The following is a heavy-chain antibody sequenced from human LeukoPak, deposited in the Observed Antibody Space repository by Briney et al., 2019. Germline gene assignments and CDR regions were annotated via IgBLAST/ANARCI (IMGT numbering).Heavy chain of an antibody. CDR1: GGSISSSSYY. J-gene: IGHJ4*02. D-gene: IGHD5-12*01. CDR3: ARPYSGYDYAFDY. V-gene: IGHV4-39*07. Sequence: PSETLSLTCTVSGGSISSSSYYWGWIRQPPGKGLEWIGEINHSGSTNYNPSLKSRVTISVDTSKNQFSLKLSSVTAADTAVYYCARPYSGYDYAFDYWGQRTLVTVSS. CDR2: INHSGST.